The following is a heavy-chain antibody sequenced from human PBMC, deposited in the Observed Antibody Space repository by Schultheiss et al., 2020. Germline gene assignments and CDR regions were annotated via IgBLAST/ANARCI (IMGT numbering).Heavy chain of an antibody. CDR1: GVSVVHSSYY. D-gene: IGHD3-10*01. V-gene: IGHV4-61*02. CDR3: ARGMVRGVIILDYFDY. J-gene: IGHJ4*02. Sequence: SQTLSLTCTVSGVSVVHSSYYWTWIRQPAGKGLEWIGRVYSSGSTDYNPSLQSRIIISLDTSKNQFSLKLSSVTAADTAVYYCARGMVRGVIILDYFDYWGQGTLVTVSS. CDR2: VYSSGST.